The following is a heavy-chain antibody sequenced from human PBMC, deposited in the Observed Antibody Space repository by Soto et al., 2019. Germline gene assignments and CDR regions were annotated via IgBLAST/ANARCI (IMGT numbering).Heavy chain of an antibody. CDR3: ARDGSNCSPLSCPGAWFDP. V-gene: IGHV4-59*01. D-gene: IGHD1-1*01. J-gene: IGHJ5*02. CDR1: GGSISNYD. Sequence: SETLSLTCTVSGGSISNYDWSWIRQPPGKGPEWIGYIHYSGTTNYNPSLKRRVTMSVDTSRNQFSLNLDSVTAADTAVYFCARDGSNCSPLSCPGAWFDPWGQGTLVTVSS. CDR2: IHYSGTT.